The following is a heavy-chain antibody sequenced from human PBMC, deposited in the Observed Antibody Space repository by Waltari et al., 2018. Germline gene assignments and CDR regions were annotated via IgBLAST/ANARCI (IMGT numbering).Heavy chain of an antibody. J-gene: IGHJ4*02. Sequence: QVHLVQSGAEVKKPGASVKVSCKASGYTFTGYQIHWVRQAPGQGLEWMGWINHNSGGTNYAQNFQGRVTITRDTSIRTAYMELSRLRSDDTAMYYCARDLVVGSGDYWGQGTLVTVSS. D-gene: IGHD1-26*01. CDR2: INHNSGGT. CDR1: GYTFTGYQ. V-gene: IGHV1-2*02. CDR3: ARDLVVGSGDY.